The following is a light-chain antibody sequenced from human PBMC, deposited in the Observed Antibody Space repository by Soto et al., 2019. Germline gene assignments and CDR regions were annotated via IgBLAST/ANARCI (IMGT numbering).Light chain of an antibody. Sequence: QSVLTQPASASGSPGQSVTISCTGNSRDVGSYNLVSWYQQHPGKAPKLMIYQVSKRPSGVSNRFSGSKSGNTASLTISGLQAEDEADYYCCSYAGSSTFYVFGTGTKVTVL. CDR2: QVS. CDR3: CSYAGSSTFYV. CDR1: SRDVGSYNL. V-gene: IGLV2-23*02. J-gene: IGLJ1*01.